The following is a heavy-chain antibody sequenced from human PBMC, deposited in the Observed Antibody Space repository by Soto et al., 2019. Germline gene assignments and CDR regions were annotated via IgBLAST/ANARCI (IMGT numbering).Heavy chain of an antibody. V-gene: IGHV3-23*01. CDR2: VSGIGGST. D-gene: IGHD3-22*01. Sequence: EVQLLESGGGLVQPGGSLRLSCAVSGFTLSNFAMSWVRQAPGKGLEWVSAVSGIGGSTYYADSVKGRFTISRDNSKNTLYLQRNSLRVEDTAVYYCAKEGYDSSGYYALEDYWGQGTLVTVSS. CDR3: AKEGYDSSGYYALEDY. J-gene: IGHJ4*02. CDR1: GFTLSNFA.